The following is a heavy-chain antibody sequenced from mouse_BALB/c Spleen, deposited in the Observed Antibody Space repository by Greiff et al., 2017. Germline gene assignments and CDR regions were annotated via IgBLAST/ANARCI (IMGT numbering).Heavy chain of an antibody. V-gene: IGHV3-2*02. CDR3: ARDYGFAY. D-gene: IGHD1-1*01. J-gene: IGHJ3*01. Sequence: EVQLQESGPGLVKPSQPLSLTCTVTGYSITSDYAWNWIRQFPGNQLEWMGYISYSGSTSYNPSLKSRISITRDTSKNQFFLQLNSVTTEDTATYYCARDYGFAYWGQGTLVTVSA. CDR2: ISYSGST. CDR1: GYSITSDYA.